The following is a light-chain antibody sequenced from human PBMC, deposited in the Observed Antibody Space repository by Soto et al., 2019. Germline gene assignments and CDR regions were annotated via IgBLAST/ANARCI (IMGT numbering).Light chain of an antibody. Sequence: QPVLTQPASVSGSPGQSITISCTGTSGDVGSYNLVSWYQQQPGKAPQLLIYEGTQRPSGVSNRFSGSKSGNTASLTISGLQADDEADYYCCSYAGSRTYLFGTGTKVTVL. CDR3: CSYAGSRTYL. V-gene: IGLV2-23*01. J-gene: IGLJ1*01. CDR2: EGT. CDR1: SGDVGSYNL.